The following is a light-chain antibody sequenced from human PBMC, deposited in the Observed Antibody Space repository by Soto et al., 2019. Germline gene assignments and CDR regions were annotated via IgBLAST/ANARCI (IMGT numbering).Light chain of an antibody. CDR1: QSVSSN. Sequence: EIVMTQSPAILSVSPGERATLSCRASQSVSSNLAWYQQTPGQAPRLLIYGASTRATGIPARFSGSGSGTEFTLTITRLQSEDFAVYYCQQYNNWPGAFGQGTKVEIK. CDR3: QQYNNWPGA. V-gene: IGKV3-15*01. CDR2: GAS. J-gene: IGKJ1*01.